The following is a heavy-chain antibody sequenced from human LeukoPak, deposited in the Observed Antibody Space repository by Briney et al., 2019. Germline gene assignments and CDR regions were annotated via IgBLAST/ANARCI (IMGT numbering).Heavy chain of an antibody. Sequence: GGSLRPSCAASGFTFSSYAMHWVRQAPGKGLVWVSRVNTDGTSTTYGDSVQGRFTISRDNAKNTLYLQMKSLRAEDTAVYYCARERHGDYSIDYWGQGPLVTVSP. CDR2: VNTDGTST. CDR3: ARERHGDYSIDY. J-gene: IGHJ4*02. CDR1: GFTFSSYA. D-gene: IGHD4-17*01. V-gene: IGHV3-74*01.